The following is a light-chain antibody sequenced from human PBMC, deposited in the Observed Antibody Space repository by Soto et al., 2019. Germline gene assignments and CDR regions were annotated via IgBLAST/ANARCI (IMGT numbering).Light chain of an antibody. J-gene: IGLJ3*02. CDR2: GNN. V-gene: IGLV1-40*01. Sequence: QLVLTQPPSVSGAPGQRVTISCTGSSSNIGAGYDVHWYQHLPGTAPKLLIFGNNNRPSGVPDRFSGSKSGASASLAITGLQAEDEADYYCQSYDGSLREGVFGGGTKLTVL. CDR3: QSYDGSLREGV. CDR1: SSNIGAGYD.